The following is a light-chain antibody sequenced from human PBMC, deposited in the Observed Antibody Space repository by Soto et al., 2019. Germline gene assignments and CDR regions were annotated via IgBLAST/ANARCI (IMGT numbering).Light chain of an antibody. V-gene: IGLV2-8*01. CDR2: EVS. CDR3: SSYAGSNNQV. CDR1: SSDVGGYNY. Sequence: SALPQPPSASGSPGQSVTISCTGTSSDVGGYNYVSWYQQHPGKAPKLMIYEVSKRPSGVPDRFSGSKSGNTASLTVSGLQAEDEADYYCSSYAGSNNQVFGTGTKVTVL. J-gene: IGLJ1*01.